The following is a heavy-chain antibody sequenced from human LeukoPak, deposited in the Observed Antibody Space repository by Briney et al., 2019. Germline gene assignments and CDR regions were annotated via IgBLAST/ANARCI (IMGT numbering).Heavy chain of an antibody. Sequence: GGSLRLSCAASGFTVSNDYMAWVRQAPGRGLEWVSLIYGDGTTFYTDSVKGRFTISRDNFKNTLYRQMSSLRPEDTALYYCARDRAGAQSWVALDPWGQGTLVTVSS. CDR3: ARDRAGAQSWVALDP. CDR1: GFTVSNDY. CDR2: IYGDGTT. D-gene: IGHD3-10*01. V-gene: IGHV3-66*02. J-gene: IGHJ5*02.